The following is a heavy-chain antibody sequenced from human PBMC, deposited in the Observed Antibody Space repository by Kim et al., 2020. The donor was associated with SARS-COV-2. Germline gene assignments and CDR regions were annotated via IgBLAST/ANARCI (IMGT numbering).Heavy chain of an antibody. CDR3: ATKSPSAYDFDF. V-gene: IGHV3-23*01. CDR2: ISGGSTST. J-gene: IGHJ4*02. CDR1: GFTFSSYA. Sequence: GGSLRLSCAASGFTFSSYAMSWVRQAPGKGLEWVSGISGGSTSTYYEDSVQVRFTFSSASSKNTMYLQVNSLRPEDTAAYFSATKSPSAYDFDFWGQ. D-gene: IGHD5-12*01.